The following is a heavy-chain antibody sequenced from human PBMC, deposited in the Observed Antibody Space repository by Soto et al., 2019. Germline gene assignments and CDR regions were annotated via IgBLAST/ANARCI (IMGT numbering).Heavy chain of an antibody. Sequence: SAALSLTCAVSSGSMSRSKWWRWVRXXPGKGLEWIVSIYYRGNAYYNPSLQTRVTISLDKSRSQFSLKLNSVTAADSAVYFCARLEGLATISYYFDFWGPGALVTVSS. CDR3: ARLEGLATISYYFDF. J-gene: IGHJ4*02. D-gene: IGHD3-9*01. CDR2: IYYRGNA. CDR1: SGSMSRSKW. V-gene: IGHV4-4*02.